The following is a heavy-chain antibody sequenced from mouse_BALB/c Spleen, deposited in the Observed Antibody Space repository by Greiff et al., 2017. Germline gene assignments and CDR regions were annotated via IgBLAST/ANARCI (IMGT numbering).Heavy chain of an antibody. CDR1: GFNIKDTY. CDR3: APLPRYFDV. V-gene: IGHV14-3*02. Sequence: VQLQQSGAELVKPGASVKLSCTASGFNIKDTYMHWVKQRPEQGLEWIGRIDPANGNTKYDPKFQGKATITADTSSNTAYLQLSSLTSEDTAVYYCAPLPRYFDVWGAGTTVTVSS. CDR2: IDPANGNT. J-gene: IGHJ1*01. D-gene: IGHD2-1*01.